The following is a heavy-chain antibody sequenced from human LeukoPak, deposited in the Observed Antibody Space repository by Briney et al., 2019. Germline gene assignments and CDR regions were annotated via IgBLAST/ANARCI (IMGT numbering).Heavy chain of an antibody. CDR3: ARDDSGGYGFDY. D-gene: IGHD2-15*01. CDR1: GFTFSSYS. J-gene: IGHJ4*02. V-gene: IGHV3-21*01. Sequence: TGGSLRLSCAASGFTFSSYSMNWVRQAPGKGLEWVSSISSSSSYIYYADSVKGRFTISRDNAKNSLYLQMNSLRAEDTAVYYCARDDSGGYGFDYWGQGALVTVSS. CDR2: ISSSSSYI.